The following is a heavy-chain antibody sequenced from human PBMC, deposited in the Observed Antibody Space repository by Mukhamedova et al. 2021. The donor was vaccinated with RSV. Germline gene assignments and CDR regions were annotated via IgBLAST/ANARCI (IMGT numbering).Heavy chain of an antibody. CDR1: GFTFSSYA. J-gene: IGHJ3*02. Sequence: GFTFSSYAMHWVRQAPGKGLEWVAVISYDGSNKYYADSVKGRFTISRDNSKNTLYLQMNSLRAEDTAGYYCARVRIQLWLNDAFD. CDR3: ARVRIQLWLNDAFD. V-gene: IGHV3-30*04. CDR2: ISYDGSNK. D-gene: IGHD5-18*01.